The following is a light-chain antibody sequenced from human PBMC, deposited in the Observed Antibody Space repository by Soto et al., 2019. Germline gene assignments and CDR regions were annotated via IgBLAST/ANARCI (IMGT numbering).Light chain of an antibody. Sequence: DIQMTHSPSTLSAFVGDRVTITCRASQSIGSWLAWYQHKPGKSPKVLIYKASNLEGGVPSRFSGSGSGTEFTLTINNLQPDDSATYYCEQYSSLPYTFGQGTKQEI. CDR2: KAS. V-gene: IGKV1-5*03. CDR3: EQYSSLPYT. CDR1: QSIGSW. J-gene: IGKJ2*01.